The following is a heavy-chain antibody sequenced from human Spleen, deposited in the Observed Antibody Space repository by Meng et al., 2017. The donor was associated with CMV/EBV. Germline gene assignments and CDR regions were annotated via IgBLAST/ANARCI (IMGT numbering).Heavy chain of an antibody. Sequence: SETLSLTCTVSGGSISSSTYYWGWIRQPPGKGLEWIGSISYRGSTYYNPSLKSRVTISVDTSKNQFSLKLRSVTAADTAVYYCTRVPVTPYYGMDVWGQGTTVTVSS. CDR2: ISYRGST. V-gene: IGHV4-39*07. CDR3: TRVPVTPYYGMDV. D-gene: IGHD4-11*01. CDR1: GGSISSSTYY. J-gene: IGHJ6*02.